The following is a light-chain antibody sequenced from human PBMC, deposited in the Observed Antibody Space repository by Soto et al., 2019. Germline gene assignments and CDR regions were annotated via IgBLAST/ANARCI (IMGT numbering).Light chain of an antibody. J-gene: IGKJ4*01. CDR1: QSLLHSNGYNQ. CDR3: MQSLQTPLT. V-gene: IGKV2-28*01. CDR2: LGS. Sequence: DIVMTQSPLSLPVTPGEPASISCRSSQSLLHSNGYNQLDWYLQKPGQSPQLLIYLGSNRASGVPDMFSGSGSGTDFTLKISRVEAEDVGIYYCMQSLQTPLTFGGGTKVEIK.